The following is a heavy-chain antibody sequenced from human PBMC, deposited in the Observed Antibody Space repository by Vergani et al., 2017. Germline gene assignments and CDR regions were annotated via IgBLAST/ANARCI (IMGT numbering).Heavy chain of an antibody. CDR2: ISGYDGKT. CDR3: ARGGSIAAPSYLYYFYMDV. V-gene: IGHV1-18*01. J-gene: IGHJ6*03. D-gene: IGHD6-6*01. CDR1: GYSFNSYG. Sequence: QVQLVQSGAEMKKPGASVNVSCKTSGYSFNSYGINWVRQAPGQGLEWLGWISGYDGKTKYVEKLQGRITVTIDTSTNSAYMGLRGLRSDDTAVYYCARGGSIAAPSYLYYFYMDVWGKGTSVTVSS.